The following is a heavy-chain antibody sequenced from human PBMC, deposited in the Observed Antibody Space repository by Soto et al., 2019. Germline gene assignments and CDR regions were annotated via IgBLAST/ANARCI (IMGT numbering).Heavy chain of an antibody. CDR2: IYSSGGT. Sequence: QVQLQESGPGLVKPSETLSLTCTVSGCAISGYYWTWIRQSAGKGLEWIGRIYSSGGTKYNPSLQSRVTMSLDTSKNQFSLRLTSVTAADTAVYYCARGQRFSDSFDPWGQGTLVTVSS. CDR1: GCAISGYY. J-gene: IGHJ5*02. V-gene: IGHV4-4*07. CDR3: ARGQRFSDSFDP. D-gene: IGHD3-3*01.